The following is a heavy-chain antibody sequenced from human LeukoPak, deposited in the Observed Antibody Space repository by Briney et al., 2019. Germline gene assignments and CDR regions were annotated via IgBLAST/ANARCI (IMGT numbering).Heavy chain of an antibody. CDR3: ARGEYSSSWYYFDY. D-gene: IGHD6-13*01. V-gene: IGHV3-13*01. CDR1: GFTFSSCD. J-gene: IGHJ4*02. Sequence: GGSLRLSCAASGFTFSSCDMHWVRQATGKGLEWVSAIGTAGDTYYPGSVKGRFTISRENAKNSLYLQMNSLRAGDTAVYYCARGEYSSSWYYFDYWGQGTLVTVSS. CDR2: IGTAGDT.